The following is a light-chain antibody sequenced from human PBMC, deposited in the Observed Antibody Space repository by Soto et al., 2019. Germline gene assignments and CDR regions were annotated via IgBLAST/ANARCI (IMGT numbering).Light chain of an antibody. Sequence: SYELTLPPSVSVSPGQTASITCSGDKLGDKYACWYQQKPGQSPVLVIYQDSKRPSGIPERFSGSNSGNTATLTISGTQAMDEADYYCQAWDSNTGVFGGGTKVTVL. CDR2: QDS. V-gene: IGLV3-1*01. CDR3: QAWDSNTGV. J-gene: IGLJ2*01. CDR1: KLGDKY.